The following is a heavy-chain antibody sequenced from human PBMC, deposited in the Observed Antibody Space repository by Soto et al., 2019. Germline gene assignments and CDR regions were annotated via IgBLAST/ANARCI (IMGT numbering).Heavy chain of an antibody. J-gene: IGHJ4*02. Sequence: QVQLVQSGAEVKKPGASVKVSCKAFGYTFTSYGISWVRQAPGQGLEWMGWISAYNGNTNYAQKLQGRVTMTTDTSTSTAYMELRSLRSDVTAVYYCARSCTSTSCYAWRGDYWGQGTLVTVSS. CDR2: ISAYNGNT. CDR1: GYTFTSYG. CDR3: ARSCTSTSCYAWRGDY. V-gene: IGHV1-18*01. D-gene: IGHD2-2*01.